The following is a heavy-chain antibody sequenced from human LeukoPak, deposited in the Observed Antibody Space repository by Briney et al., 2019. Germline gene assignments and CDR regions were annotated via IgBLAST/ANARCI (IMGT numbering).Heavy chain of an antibody. D-gene: IGHD3-10*01. J-gene: IGHJ5*02. CDR2: IYPGDSDT. CDR3: ARQKVRGVINNWFDP. CDR1: GYSFTSYW. Sequence: GGSLKISCKGSGYSFTSYWIGWVRQMPGKGLEWMGIIYPGDSDTRYSPSFQGQVTISADKSISTAYLQWSSLKASDTAMYYCARQKVRGVINNWFDPWGQGTLVTVSS. V-gene: IGHV5-51*01.